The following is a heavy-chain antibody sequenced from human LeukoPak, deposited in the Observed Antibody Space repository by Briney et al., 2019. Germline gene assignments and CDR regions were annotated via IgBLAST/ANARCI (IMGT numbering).Heavy chain of an antibody. J-gene: IGHJ4*02. CDR3: ARLDNWSCRY. D-gene: IGHD3-16*02. CDR2: IYYSGST. CDR1: GGSISSSSYY. Sequence: SETLSLTCTVSGGSISSSSYYWGWIRQPPGKGLEWIGSIYYSGSTYYNPSLKSRVTISVDTSKYQFSLKLSSVTAADTAVYYCARLDNWSCRYWGQGTLVTVSS. V-gene: IGHV4-39*01.